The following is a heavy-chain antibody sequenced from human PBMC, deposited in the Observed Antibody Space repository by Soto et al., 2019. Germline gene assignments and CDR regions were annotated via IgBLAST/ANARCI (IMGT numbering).Heavy chain of an antibody. CDR1: GGTFSSYT. V-gene: IGHV1-69*08. J-gene: IGHJ4*02. CDR2: IIPILGIA. D-gene: IGHD5-12*01. Sequence: QVQLVQSGAEVKKPGSSVKVSCKASGGTFSSYTISWVRQAPGQGLEWMGRIIPILGIANYAQKFQGRVTITADKSTSPAYRELSSLRSEDTAVYYCARDREDGYNWGGGQGTLVTVSS. CDR3: ARDREDGYNWG.